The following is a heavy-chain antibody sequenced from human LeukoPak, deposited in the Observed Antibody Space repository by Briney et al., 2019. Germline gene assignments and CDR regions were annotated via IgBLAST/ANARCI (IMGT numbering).Heavy chain of an antibody. Sequence: SETLSLTCTVSGGXISSYYWSWIRQPPGKGLEWIGYIYYSGSTNYNPSLKSRVTISVDTSKNQFSLKLSSVTAADTAVYYCARDRGGWPRFDYWGQGTLVTVSS. V-gene: IGHV4-59*01. CDR1: GGXISSYY. CDR3: ARDRGGWPRFDY. CDR2: IYYSGST. D-gene: IGHD6-19*01. J-gene: IGHJ4*02.